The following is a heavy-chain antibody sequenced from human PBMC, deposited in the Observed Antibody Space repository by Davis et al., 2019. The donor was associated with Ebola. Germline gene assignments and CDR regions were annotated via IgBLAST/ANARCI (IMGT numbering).Heavy chain of an antibody. V-gene: IGHV3-33*03. J-gene: IGHJ5*02. Sequence: PGGSLRLSCAASGFSFFNYGIHWVRQAPGKGLEWVAIIWFDGGQKYYADSVKGRFTISRDNAKNTLYLQMNSLRAEDTAVYYCAKDEGLDPGGYFDDWGQGTLVTVSS. CDR1: GFSFFNYG. D-gene: IGHD6-13*01. CDR3: AKDEGLDPGGYFDD. CDR2: IWFDGGQK.